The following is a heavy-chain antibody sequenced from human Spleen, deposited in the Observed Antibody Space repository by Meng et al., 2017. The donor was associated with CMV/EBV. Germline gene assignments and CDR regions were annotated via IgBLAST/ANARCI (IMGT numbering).Heavy chain of an antibody. V-gene: IGHV5-51*01. Sequence: GESLKISCKGSGYSFTSYWIGWVRQMPGKGLEWMGIIYPGDSDTRYSPSFQGQVTISADKSISTAYLQWSSLKASDTAMYHCARQDYDFWSGYSLGNYGMDVWGQGTTVTVSS. D-gene: IGHD3-3*01. CDR2: IYPGDSDT. CDR1: GYSFTSYW. J-gene: IGHJ6*02. CDR3: ARQDYDFWSGYSLGNYGMDV.